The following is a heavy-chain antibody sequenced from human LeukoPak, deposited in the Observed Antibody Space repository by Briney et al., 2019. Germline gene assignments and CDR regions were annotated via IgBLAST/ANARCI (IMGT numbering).Heavy chain of an antibody. Sequence: PGGSLRLSCAASGFTFSSYAMSWVRQAPGKGMEWVSAISSSGGSTYYADSVKGRFTISRDNSKNTLYLQMNSLRAEDTAVYYCARGPQWLVSVDYWGQGTLVTVSS. J-gene: IGHJ4*02. CDR2: ISSSGGST. CDR3: ARGPQWLVSVDY. V-gene: IGHV3-23*01. CDR1: GFTFSSYA. D-gene: IGHD6-19*01.